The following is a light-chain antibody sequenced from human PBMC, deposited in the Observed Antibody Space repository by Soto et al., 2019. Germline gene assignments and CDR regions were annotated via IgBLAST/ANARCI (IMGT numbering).Light chain of an antibody. J-gene: IGLJ1*01. CDR1: SSDVGAYNF. V-gene: IGLV2-14*03. Sequence: QSVLTQPASVSGSLGQSITISCTGTSSDVGAYNFVSWYQQHPGKAPKLIIYGVSYRPSGVSNRYSGSKSGDTASLTISGLLAEDEADYYCDSFTRSGATYVFGTGTKLTVL. CDR2: GVS. CDR3: DSFTRSGATYV.